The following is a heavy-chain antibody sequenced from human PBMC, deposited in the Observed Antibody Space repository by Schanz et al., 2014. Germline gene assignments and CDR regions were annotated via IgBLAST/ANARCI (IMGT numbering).Heavy chain of an antibody. V-gene: IGHV3-30*02. D-gene: IGHD2-2*01. CDR2: IRYDGSSK. J-gene: IGHJ3*02. CDR3: AKRCSSTSCSHGAFDI. Sequence: VQLVESGGGLVQPGGSLRLSCAASGFTFTSYSMHWVRQAPGRGLEWVAFIRYDGSSKYYADSVRGRFTISRDDSKNTLYLQMNSLRDEDTAMYYCAKRCSSTSCSHGAFDIWGQGTMVTVSS. CDR1: GFTFTSYS.